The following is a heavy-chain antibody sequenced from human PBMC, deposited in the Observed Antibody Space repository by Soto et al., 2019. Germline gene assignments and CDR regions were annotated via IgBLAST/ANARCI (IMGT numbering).Heavy chain of an antibody. V-gene: IGHV3-23*01. D-gene: IGHD2-15*01. J-gene: IGHJ4*02. CDR1: XXXXXXYA. CDR2: ISGSGGST. Sequence: EVQLLESGGGLVQXGGSLXXXCAXXXXXXXXYAMXXXRQAPGKGLEWVSAISGSGGSTYYADSVKGRFTISRDNSKNTLHLQMNSLRAEDTAVYYCAKDPSNRIPRWWVDYWGQGTLVTVSS. CDR3: AKDPSNRIPRWWVDY.